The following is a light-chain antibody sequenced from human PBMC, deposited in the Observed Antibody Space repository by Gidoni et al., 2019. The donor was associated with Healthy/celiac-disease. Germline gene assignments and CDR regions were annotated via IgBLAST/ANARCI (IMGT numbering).Light chain of an antibody. CDR2: AAA. CDR3: QQSYSTSWT. Sequence: IQMTQSPSSLSASVGERVTITCRASQSISSYLNGYQQKPGKAPKLLIYAAANWQSGVPSMFSGSGSGTDFTLTISSLQPEDFATDYCQQSYSTSWTFGQGTKVEIK. CDR1: QSISSY. V-gene: IGKV1-39*01. J-gene: IGKJ1*01.